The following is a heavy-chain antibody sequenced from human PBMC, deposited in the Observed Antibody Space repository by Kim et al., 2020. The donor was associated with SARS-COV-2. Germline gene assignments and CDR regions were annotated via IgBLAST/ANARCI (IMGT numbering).Heavy chain of an antibody. Sequence: SETLSLTCTVSGGSISSGGYYWSWIRQHPGKGLEWIGYIYYSGSTYYNPSLKSRVTISVDTSKNQFSLKLSSVTAADTAVYYCARLLVVPAALGYFDYWGQGTLVTVSS. D-gene: IGHD2-2*01. CDR1: GGSISSGGYY. CDR3: ARLLVVPAALGYFDY. V-gene: IGHV4-31*03. CDR2: IYYSGST. J-gene: IGHJ4*02.